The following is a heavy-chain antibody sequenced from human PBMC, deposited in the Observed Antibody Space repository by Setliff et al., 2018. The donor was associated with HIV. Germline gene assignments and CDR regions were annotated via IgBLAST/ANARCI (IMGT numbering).Heavy chain of an antibody. V-gene: IGHV3-48*01. CDR1: GFTFSSYS. J-gene: IGHJ6*03. CDR2: ISSSRSTI. CDR3: ARDGGSSPSPVSDYYYYYMDV. D-gene: IGHD1-26*01. Sequence: GGSLRLSCAASGFTFSSYSMNWVRQAPGKGLEWVSYISSSRSTIYYADSVKGRFTISRDNAKNSVYLQMNSLRAEDTAVYYCARDGGSSPSPVSDYYYYYMDVWGKGTTVTV.